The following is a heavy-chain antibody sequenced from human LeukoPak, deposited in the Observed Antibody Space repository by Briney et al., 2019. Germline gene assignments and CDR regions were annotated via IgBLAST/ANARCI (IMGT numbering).Heavy chain of an antibody. J-gene: IGHJ4*02. CDR3: ARDTVPAAIPV. Sequence: GGSLRLSCTASGFTFSSYWMSWVRQAPGKGLEWVANIKQDGSEKYYVDSVKGRFTISRDNAKNSLYLQMNSLRAEDTAVYYCARDTVPAAIPVWGQGTLVTVSS. D-gene: IGHD2-2*01. V-gene: IGHV3-7*03. CDR2: IKQDGSEK. CDR1: GFTFSSYW.